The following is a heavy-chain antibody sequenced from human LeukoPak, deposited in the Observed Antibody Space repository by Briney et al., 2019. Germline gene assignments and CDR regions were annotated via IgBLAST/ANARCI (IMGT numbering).Heavy chain of an antibody. V-gene: IGHV3-23*01. J-gene: IGHJ4*02. CDR3: ARDLRVAVASYTLFDY. D-gene: IGHD6-19*01. CDR1: AFTFNNYA. CDR2: ISGSGYTS. Sequence: GGSLRLSCAASAFTFNNYAMSWVRQTPGKGLEWVSRISGSGYTSYYADSVKGRFTISRDNSKNLLYLQMNSLRAEDTALYYCARDLRVAVASYTLFDYWGQGTLVTVSS.